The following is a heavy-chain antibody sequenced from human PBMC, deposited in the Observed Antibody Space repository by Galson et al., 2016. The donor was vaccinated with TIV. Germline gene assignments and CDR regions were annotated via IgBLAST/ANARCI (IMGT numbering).Heavy chain of an antibody. D-gene: IGHD5-12*01. Sequence: SETLSLTCTVSGDSMSTYYWTWIRQPPGKGLEWIGHVYYSGSTDYNPSLKSRVTISLDASKRQFSLKLTSVSAADTAVYYCARDKSGYETVDSFYYYMDVWGTGTTVTVSS. V-gene: IGHV4-59*01. J-gene: IGHJ6*03. CDR2: VYYSGST. CDR3: ARDKSGYETVDSFYYYMDV. CDR1: GDSMSTYY.